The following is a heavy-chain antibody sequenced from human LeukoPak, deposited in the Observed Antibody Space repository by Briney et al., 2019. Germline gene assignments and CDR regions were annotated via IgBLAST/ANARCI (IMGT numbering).Heavy chain of an antibody. CDR1: GGSISTYY. CDR2: IYYSGNT. D-gene: IGHD3-22*01. V-gene: IGHV4-59*01. J-gene: IGHJ3*02. Sequence: SETLSLTCTVSGGSISTYYWSWIRQPPGKGLEWIGYIYYSGNTNYNPSLKSRATISVDTSKNQFSLKLNSVTAADTAVYYCARDAHYYDSSGSISSAFDIWGQGTMVTVSS. CDR3: ARDAHYYDSSGSISSAFDI.